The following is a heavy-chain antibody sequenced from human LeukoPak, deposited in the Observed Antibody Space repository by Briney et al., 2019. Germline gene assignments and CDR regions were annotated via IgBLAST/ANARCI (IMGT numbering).Heavy chain of an antibody. V-gene: IGHV1-46*01. CDR1: GYTFTSYY. CDR3: ARQSALDEPERLDIVATMDLNWFDP. Sequence: GASVKVSCKASGYTFTSYYMHWVRQAPGQGLEWMGIINPSGGSTSYAQKFQGRVTMTRDTSTSTVYMELSSLRSEDTAVYYCARQSALDEPERLDIVATMDLNWFDPWGQGTLVTVSS. J-gene: IGHJ5*02. D-gene: IGHD5-12*01. CDR2: INPSGGST.